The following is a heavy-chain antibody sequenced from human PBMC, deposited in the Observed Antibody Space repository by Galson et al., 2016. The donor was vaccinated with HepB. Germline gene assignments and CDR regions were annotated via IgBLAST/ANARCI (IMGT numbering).Heavy chain of an antibody. CDR2: VSGSGGST. Sequence: SLRLSCAASGFTFSSYGMSWVRQAPGKGLEWVSAVSGSGGSTYYADSVKGRFTISRDNSKNTLYLQMNSLRAEDAAVYYCAKPIAAAGIGFDSWGQGTLVTVSS. CDR1: GFTFSSYG. D-gene: IGHD6-13*01. CDR3: AKPIAAAGIGFDS. V-gene: IGHV3-23*01. J-gene: IGHJ4*02.